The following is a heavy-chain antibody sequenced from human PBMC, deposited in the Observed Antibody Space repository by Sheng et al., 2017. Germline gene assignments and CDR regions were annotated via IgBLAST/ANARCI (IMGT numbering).Heavy chain of an antibody. D-gene: IGHD3-22*01. V-gene: IGHV4-34*01. J-gene: IGHJ5*02. CDR1: GGSFSGYY. CDR2: INHSGST. CDR3: ARENYYDSRGNFDP. Sequence: QVQLQQWGAGLLKPSETLSLTCAVYGGSFSGYYWSWIRQPPGKGLEWIGEINHSGSTNYNPSLKSRVTISVDTSKNQFSLKLSSVTAADTAVYYCARENYYDSRGNFDPWGQGTLVTVSS.